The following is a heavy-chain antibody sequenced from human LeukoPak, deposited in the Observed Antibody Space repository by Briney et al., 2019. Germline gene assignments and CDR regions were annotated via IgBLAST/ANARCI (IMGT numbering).Heavy chain of an antibody. D-gene: IGHD2-15*01. J-gene: IGHJ4*02. CDR2: IYKIGTT. CDR3: VIGVGWQPDY. Sequence: SETLSLTCTVFGDSVTGYFLNWVRQPPGKGLEWIGHIYKIGTTNYNPSLKSRLTISADPSKNQFSLQLRSVPAADTAVYYCVIGVGWQPDYWGQGALVTVSS. CDR1: GDSVTGYF. V-gene: IGHV4-59*02.